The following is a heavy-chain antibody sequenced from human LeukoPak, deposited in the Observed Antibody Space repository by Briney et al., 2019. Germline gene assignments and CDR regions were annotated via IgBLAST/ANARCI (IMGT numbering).Heavy chain of an antibody. V-gene: IGHV3-7*01. D-gene: IGHD5-12*01. CDR1: GFTLNRYW. Sequence: GGSLRLSCVASGFTLNRYWMSWVRQAPGKGLEWVANIKQDGSEENYVDSVRGRFTISRDNAKNSLYLQVNSLRAEDSALYYCVRDRDSGYDSLYYYYYMDVWGRGTTVTVSS. J-gene: IGHJ6*03. CDR2: IKQDGSEE. CDR3: VRDRDSGYDSLYYYYYMDV.